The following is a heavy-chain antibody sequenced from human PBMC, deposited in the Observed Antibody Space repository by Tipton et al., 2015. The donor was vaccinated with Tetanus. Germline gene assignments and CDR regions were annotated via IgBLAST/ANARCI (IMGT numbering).Heavy chain of an antibody. CDR2: IYPDDSDT. Sequence: QLVQSGAEVKKPGESLKISCKGSGYSFASFWVGWVRQMPGKGLEWMGLIYPDDSDTRYSPSFQGQVTISADRSLRTAYLQWSSLKASDSAMYYCARQKGYWGQGTLVTVSS. CDR1: GYSFASFW. J-gene: IGHJ4*02. CDR3: ARQKGY. V-gene: IGHV5-51*01.